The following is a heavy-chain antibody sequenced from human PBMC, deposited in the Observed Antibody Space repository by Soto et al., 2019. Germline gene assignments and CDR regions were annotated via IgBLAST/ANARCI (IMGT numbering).Heavy chain of an antibody. CDR1: GGTFSSYA. CDR2: IITIFGTA. CDR3: ARDQESRIAVACYYYYYGMDV. Sequence: QVQLVQSGAEVKKPGSSVKVSCKASGGTFSSYAISWVRQAPGQGLEWMGGIITIFGTANYAQKFQGRATITADESTSTADMELGSLSAEDTAVYYCARDQESRIAVACYYYYYGMDVWGRGTTVTVSS. V-gene: IGHV1-69*01. J-gene: IGHJ6*02. D-gene: IGHD6-19*01.